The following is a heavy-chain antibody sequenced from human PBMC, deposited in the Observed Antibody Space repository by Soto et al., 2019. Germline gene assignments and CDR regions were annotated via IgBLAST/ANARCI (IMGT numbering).Heavy chain of an antibody. CDR1: GLTFDKYA. CDR2: ISWNSDFI. J-gene: IGHJ5*02. CDR3: AKDIYSYGSGTEGNWFDL. Sequence: GGSLRLSCAASGLTFDKYAMHWVRQAPGKGLEWVSRISWNSDFIGYADSVKGRFTVSRDNAKNSLYLQMNSLRAEDTAFYDCAKDIYSYGSGTEGNWFDLWGQGTLVTVSS. V-gene: IGHV3-9*01. D-gene: IGHD3-10*01.